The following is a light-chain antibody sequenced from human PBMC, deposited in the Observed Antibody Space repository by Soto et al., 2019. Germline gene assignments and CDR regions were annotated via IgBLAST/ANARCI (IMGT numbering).Light chain of an antibody. Sequence: QSALTQPASVSGSPGQSITMSCTGTSSDVGGYNFVSWYQQHPSKAPKLMIYDVSNRPSGVSNRFSGSKSGNTASLTISGLQAEDEADYYCSSYTSSSTPVVFGGGTKLTVL. CDR2: DVS. V-gene: IGLV2-14*01. CDR1: SSDVGGYNF. J-gene: IGLJ2*01. CDR3: SSYTSSSTPVV.